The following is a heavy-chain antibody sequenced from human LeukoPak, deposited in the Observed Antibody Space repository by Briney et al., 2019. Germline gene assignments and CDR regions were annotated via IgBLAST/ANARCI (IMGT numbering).Heavy chain of an antibody. CDR3: AKDIGIAAASGFDY. D-gene: IGHD6-13*01. CDR2: ISYDGSNK. CDR1: GFTFSSYG. Sequence: GGSLRLSCAASGFTFSSYGMHWVRQAPGKGLEWVAVISYDGSNKYYADSVKGRFTISRDNSKNTLYLQMNGLRAEDTAVYYCAKDIGIAAASGFDYWGQGTLVTVSS. J-gene: IGHJ4*02. V-gene: IGHV3-30*18.